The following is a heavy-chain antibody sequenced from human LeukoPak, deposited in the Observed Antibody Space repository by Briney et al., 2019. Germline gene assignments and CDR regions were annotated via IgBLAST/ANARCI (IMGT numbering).Heavy chain of an antibody. Sequence: GGSLRLSCAASGFTFSSYGMHWVRQAPGKGLEWVAFIQYDGRNKYYADSVKGRFTISRDNSKNTLYLQMNSLRAEDTAVFYCAKDGVILAPGIYWYMDVWGRGTTVTVSS. D-gene: IGHD3-16*02. CDR2: IQYDGRNK. CDR3: AKDGVILAPGIYWYMDV. CDR1: GFTFSSYG. V-gene: IGHV3-30*02. J-gene: IGHJ6*03.